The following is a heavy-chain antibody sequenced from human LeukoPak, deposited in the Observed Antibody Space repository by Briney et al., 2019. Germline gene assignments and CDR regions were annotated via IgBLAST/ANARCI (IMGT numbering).Heavy chain of an antibody. CDR1: GGTFSSYA. Sequence: GASVKVSCKASGGTFSSYAISWVRQAPGQGLEWMGGIIPIFGTANYAQKFQGRVTITADESTSTASMEVRSLRSDDTAVYYCARAGIGYCGSTSCYEFDYWGQGTLVTVSS. D-gene: IGHD2-2*01. CDR2: IIPIFGTA. CDR3: ARAGIGYCGSTSCYEFDY. J-gene: IGHJ4*02. V-gene: IGHV1-69*13.